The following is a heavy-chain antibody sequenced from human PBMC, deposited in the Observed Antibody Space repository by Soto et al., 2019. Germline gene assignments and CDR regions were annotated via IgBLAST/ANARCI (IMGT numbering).Heavy chain of an antibody. V-gene: IGHV1-69*10. CDR1: GGTFSSYA. CDR2: IIPILGIA. Sequence: ASVKVSCKASGGTFSSYAISWVRQAPGQGLEWMGGIIPILGIANYAQKFQGRVTITADKSTSTAYMELSSLRSEDTAVYYCARRQKSSVDTAMDYYYYYGMDVWGQGTTVTVSS. D-gene: IGHD5-18*01. J-gene: IGHJ6*02. CDR3: ARRQKSSVDTAMDYYYYYGMDV.